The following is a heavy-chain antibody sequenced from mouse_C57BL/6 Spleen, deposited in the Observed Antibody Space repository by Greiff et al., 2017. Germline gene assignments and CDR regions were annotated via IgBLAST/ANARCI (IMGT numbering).Heavy chain of an antibody. J-gene: IGHJ3*01. CDR3: ARGYYGSSYRFAY. CDR1: GYTFTAYW. V-gene: IGHV1-9*01. CDR2: SLPGSGST. D-gene: IGHD1-1*01. Sequence: QVQLKESGAELMKPGASVKLSCKATGYTFTAYWIEWVKQRPGHGLEWIGESLPGSGSTNYNEKFKGKATFTADKSSNTAYMHLRSLTSEDSAIDYCARGYYGSSYRFAYWGEGTLVTVSA.